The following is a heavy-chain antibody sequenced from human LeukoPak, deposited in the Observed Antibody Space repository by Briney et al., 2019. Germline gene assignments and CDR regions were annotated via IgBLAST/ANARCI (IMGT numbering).Heavy chain of an antibody. CDR1: MLTHSRNY. J-gene: IGHJ4*02. D-gene: IGHD5-24*01. V-gene: IGHV3-53*01. CDR3: ARDDGDGYNSPYFDY. Sequence: GGSQSLLCAVSMLTHSRNYMRWVPQATGKALEWVTVIYCGGSTYYADGGKGRFTISRDNSKNPLYLQMNSLRAEDTAVYYCARDDGDGYNSPYFDYWGQGSLVTVSS. CDR2: IYCGGST.